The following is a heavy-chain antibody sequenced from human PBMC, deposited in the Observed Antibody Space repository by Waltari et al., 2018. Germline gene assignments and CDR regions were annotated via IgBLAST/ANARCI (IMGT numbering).Heavy chain of an antibody. CDR2: SSSSSSYI. CDR1: GFTFRLYT. CDR3: AREDICRSTTCYTLDY. V-gene: IGHV3-21*01. D-gene: IGHD2-2*02. Sequence: ELQLVESGGGLVKPGGSLRLSCAAPGFTFRLYTLHWVRQAQGKGLEWVTSSSSSSSYIYYADSVKGRFTVSRDNSKNTVYLQRNSLRVEDTAVYYCAREDICRSTTCYTLDYWGLGTLVTVSS. J-gene: IGHJ4*02.